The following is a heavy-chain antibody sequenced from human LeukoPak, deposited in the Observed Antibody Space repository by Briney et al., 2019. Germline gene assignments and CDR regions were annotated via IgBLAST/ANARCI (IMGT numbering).Heavy chain of an antibody. V-gene: IGHV3-21*01. CDR2: ISSSSSYI. J-gene: IGHJ4*02. CDR3: ARDVYYGSGSPRLDY. D-gene: IGHD3-10*01. CDR1: GFTFSSYS. Sequence: GGSLRLSCAASGFTFSSYSMNWVRQAPGKGLEWVSSISSSSSYIYYADSLKGRFTISRDNAKNSLYLQMNSLRAEDTAVYYCARDVYYGSGSPRLDYWGQGTLVTVSS.